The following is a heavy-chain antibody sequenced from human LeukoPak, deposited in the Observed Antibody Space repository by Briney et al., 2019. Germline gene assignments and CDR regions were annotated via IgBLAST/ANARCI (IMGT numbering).Heavy chain of an antibody. V-gene: IGHV3-53*01. CDR2: IYSGGST. D-gene: IGHD7-27*01. CDR3: ARDWGRVPDAFDI. CDR1: GFTVSSNY. Sequence: GGSLRLSCAASGFTVSSNYLNWVRQAPGKGLEWVSVIYSGGSTYYADSVKGRFTISRDNSKNTLDLQMNSLRAEDTAVYYCARDWGRVPDAFDIWDKGTMVTVSS. J-gene: IGHJ3*02.